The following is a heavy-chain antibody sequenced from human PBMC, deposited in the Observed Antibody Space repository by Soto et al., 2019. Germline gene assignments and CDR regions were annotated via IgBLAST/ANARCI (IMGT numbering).Heavy chain of an antibody. CDR2: IYHSGST. V-gene: IGHV4-38-2*01. CDR1: GYSISSGYY. J-gene: IGHJ4*02. D-gene: IGHD1-26*01. Sequence: PSETLSLTCAVSGYSISSGYYWGWIRQPPGKGLEWIGSIYHSGSTYYNPSLKSRVTISVDTSKNQFSLKLSSVTAADTAVYYCARSEVGATTDYWGQGTLVTVSS. CDR3: ARSEVGATTDY.